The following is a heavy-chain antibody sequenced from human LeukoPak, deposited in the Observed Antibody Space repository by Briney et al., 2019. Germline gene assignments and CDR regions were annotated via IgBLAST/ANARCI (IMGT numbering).Heavy chain of an antibody. J-gene: IGHJ4*02. CDR3: AKARGYSYGYLVDY. V-gene: IGHV3-23*01. Sequence: GGSLRLSCAASGFTFSSYAMSWVRQAPGKGLEWVSAISGSGGSTYYADSVKGRFTISRDNSKNTLYLQMNSLGAEDTAIYYCAKARGYSYGYLVDYWGQGTLVTVSS. CDR2: ISGSGGST. CDR1: GFTFSSYA. D-gene: IGHD5-18*01.